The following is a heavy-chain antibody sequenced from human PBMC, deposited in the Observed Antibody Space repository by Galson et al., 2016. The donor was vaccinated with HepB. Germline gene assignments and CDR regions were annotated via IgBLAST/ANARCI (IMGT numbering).Heavy chain of an antibody. V-gene: IGHV5-51*01. Sequence: QSGAEVKKPGESLKISCKGSGYSFTGYWIGWVRQMPGQGLEWMGIIFPGDSETTYSPSFQGQVTISADKSVDTAYLQWSSLKASDTAMYYCARAYYSDTSGHSSYYYGLDVWGQGTTVTVSS. CDR3: ARAYYSDTSGHSSYYYGLDV. J-gene: IGHJ6*02. CDR1: GYSFTGYW. CDR2: IFPGDSET. D-gene: IGHD3-22*01.